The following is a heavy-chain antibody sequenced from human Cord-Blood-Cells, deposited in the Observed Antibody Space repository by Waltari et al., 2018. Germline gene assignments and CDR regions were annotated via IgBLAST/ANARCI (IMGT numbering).Heavy chain of an antibody. V-gene: IGHV4-4*02. Sequence: QVQLQESGPGLVKPSGTLSLTCAVSGGSISSSNWWSWVRQPPGKGLEWIGEIYHSGSTNYNPSLKRRVTISEKSKNQFSLKLSSVTAADTAVYYCARESGDQDTGFDPWGQGTLVTVSS. D-gene: IGHD7-27*01. CDR1: GGSISSSNW. CDR2: IYHSGST. J-gene: IGHJ5*02. CDR3: ARESGDQDTGFDP.